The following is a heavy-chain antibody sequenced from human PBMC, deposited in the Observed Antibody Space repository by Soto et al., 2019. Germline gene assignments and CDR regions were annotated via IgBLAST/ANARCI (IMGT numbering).Heavy chain of an antibody. CDR2: IYYSGST. CDR1: GGSISSYY. Sequence: SQTLSLTCTVSGGSISSYYWSWIRQPPGKGLEWIGYIYYSGSTNYNPSLKSRVTISVDTSKNQFSLKLSSVTAADTAVYYCARRTVDYGDRYAFDIWGQGTMVTVSS. D-gene: IGHD4-17*01. V-gene: IGHV4-59*08. CDR3: ARRTVDYGDRYAFDI. J-gene: IGHJ3*02.